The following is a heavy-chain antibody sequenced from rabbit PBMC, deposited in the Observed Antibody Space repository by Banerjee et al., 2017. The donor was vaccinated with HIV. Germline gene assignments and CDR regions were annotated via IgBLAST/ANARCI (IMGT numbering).Heavy chain of an antibody. J-gene: IGHJ6*01. CDR1: AFSFSSYHY. V-gene: IGHV1S45*01. CDR3: TRDWGIYAVTGNPGL. CDR2: IYAGRSSST. D-gene: IGHD4-2*01. Sequence: QEQLEESGGDLVKPGGTLTPTCTASAFSFSSYHYMWWVRQAPGKGLEWITCIYAGRSSSTYYASWAKGRFTISKTSSTTVTLQMASLTAADTATYFCTRDWGIYAVTGNPGLWGPGTLVTVS.